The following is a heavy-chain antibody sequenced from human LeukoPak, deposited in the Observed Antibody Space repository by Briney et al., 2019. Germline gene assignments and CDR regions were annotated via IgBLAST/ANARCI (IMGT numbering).Heavy chain of an antibody. CDR3: ARAGYCSGGSCYPYYFDY. CDR1: GFTFSSYS. D-gene: IGHD2-15*01. CDR2: VSSSSSYI. V-gene: IGHV3-21*01. J-gene: IGHJ4*02. Sequence: GGSLRLSCAASGFTFSSYSMNWVRQAPGKGLEWVSSVSSSSSYIYYADSVKGRFTISRDNAKNSLYLQMNSLSAEDTAVYYCARAGYCSGGSCYPYYFDYWGQGTLVTVSS.